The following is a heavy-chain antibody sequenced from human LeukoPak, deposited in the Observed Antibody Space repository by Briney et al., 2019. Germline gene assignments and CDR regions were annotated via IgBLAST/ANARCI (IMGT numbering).Heavy chain of an antibody. CDR1: GFTFSSYE. Sequence: PGGSLRLSCAAFGFTFSSYEMNWVRQAPGKGLEWVSYISSSGRTILYADSVKGRFTISRDNAKNSLYLQMNSLRAEDTAVYYCAKHDSNGWYVFQHWGQGTLVTVSS. D-gene: IGHD6-19*01. CDR2: ISSSGRTI. V-gene: IGHV3-48*03. CDR3: AKHDSNGWYVFQH. J-gene: IGHJ1*01.